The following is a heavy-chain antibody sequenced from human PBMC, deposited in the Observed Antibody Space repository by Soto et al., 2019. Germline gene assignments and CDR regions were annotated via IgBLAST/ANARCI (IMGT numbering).Heavy chain of an antibody. CDR1: GYTFTSYD. D-gene: IGHD3-3*01. CDR3: ARGEARPGYDCWSGYYTPYYGMDV. V-gene: IGHV1-8*01. J-gene: IGHJ6*02. Sequence: GASVKFSCKASGYTFTSYDINWVRQATGQGLEWMGWMNPNSGNTGYAQKFQGRVTMTRNTSISTAYMELSSLRSEDTAVYYCARGEARPGYDCWSGYYTPYYGMDVWGQGTRVTVSS. CDR2: MNPNSGNT.